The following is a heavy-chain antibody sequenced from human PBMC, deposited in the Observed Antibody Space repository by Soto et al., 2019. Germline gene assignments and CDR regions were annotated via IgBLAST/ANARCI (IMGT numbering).Heavy chain of an antibody. J-gene: IGHJ4*02. CDR3: ARDTYSSSWYSYYFDS. CDR2: ISYDGSNK. CDR1: GFTFSSYA. V-gene: IGHV3-30-3*01. D-gene: IGHD6-13*01. Sequence: GGSLRLSCAASGFTFSSYAMHWVRQAPGKGLEWVAVISYDGSNKYYADSVKGRFTISRDNSKNTLYLQMNSLRAEDTAVYYCARDTYSSSWYSYYFDSWGQGTLVTVS.